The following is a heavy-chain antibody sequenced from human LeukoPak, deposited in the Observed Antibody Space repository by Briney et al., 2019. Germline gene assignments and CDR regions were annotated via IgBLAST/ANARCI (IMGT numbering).Heavy chain of an antibody. CDR1: GFTFSSYS. CDR3: ARDLTPVYYFDY. CDR2: ISTSSGYM. Sequence: AGGSLRLSCAASGFTFSSYSMNWVRQAPGKGLEWVSSISTSSGYMYYADSVKGRFTISRDNAKNTLYLQMNSLRAEDTAVYYCARDLTPVYYFDYWGQGTLVTVSS. V-gene: IGHV3-21*06. J-gene: IGHJ4*02.